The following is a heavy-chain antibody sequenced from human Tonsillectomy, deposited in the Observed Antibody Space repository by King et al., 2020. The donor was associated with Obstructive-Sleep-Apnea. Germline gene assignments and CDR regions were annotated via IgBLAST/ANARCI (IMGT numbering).Heavy chain of an antibody. V-gene: IGHV3-33*01. CDR1: GFTFSGYG. CDR2: IWYDGSNK. D-gene: IGHD6-13*01. CDR3: ARDFSTRSSWYPGY. Sequence: QLVQSGGGVVQPGRSLRLSCAASGFTFSGYGMHWVRQAPGKGLEWVGAIWYDGSNKYYADSVKGRFTISRDNSKNTLYLQMNSLRADDTAVYYCARDFSTRSSWYPGYWGQGTLVTVSS. J-gene: IGHJ4*02.